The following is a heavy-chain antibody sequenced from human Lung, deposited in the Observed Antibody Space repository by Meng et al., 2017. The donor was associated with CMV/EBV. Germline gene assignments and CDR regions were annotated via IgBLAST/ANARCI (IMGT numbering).Heavy chain of an antibody. CDR2: INWNSVRI. Sequence: GGSLRLSCAASGFTFDDYSMHWVRQAPGKGLEWVSGINWNSVRIDYVDSVKGRFTISRDKAKKSLYLQINSPRPEDTAFHYCAKGGPDYNGWHHFDFWGQGXLVTVSS. V-gene: IGHV3-9*01. CDR1: GFTFDDYS. CDR3: AKGGPDYNGWHHFDF. J-gene: IGHJ4*02. D-gene: IGHD3-10*01.